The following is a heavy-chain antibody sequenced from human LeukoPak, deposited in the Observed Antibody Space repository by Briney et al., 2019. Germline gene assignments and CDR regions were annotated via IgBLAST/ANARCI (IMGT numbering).Heavy chain of an antibody. CDR1: GFTLSGFW. CDR3: ARGGVSRTHDY. V-gene: IGHV3-74*01. CDR2: INGDGSET. Sequence: GGTLRISSAASGFTLSGFWMHWVRQTPRKGPVWVSHINGDGSETSYADSVKGRFTISRDNAKNTLYLQMNSLRAEDTAVYYCARGGVSRTHDYWGQGTLVTVSS. J-gene: IGHJ4*02. D-gene: IGHD3-3*01.